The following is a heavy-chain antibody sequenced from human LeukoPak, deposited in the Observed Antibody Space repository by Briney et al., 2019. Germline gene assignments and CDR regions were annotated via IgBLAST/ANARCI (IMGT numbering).Heavy chain of an antibody. J-gene: IGHJ4*02. CDR1: GYTFTGYY. D-gene: IGHD2-2*01. CDR3: ARDLVVSCSSTSCSVAPSDF. V-gene: IGHV1-69*10. CDR2: IIPILGIA. Sequence: SVKVSCKASGYTFTGYYMHWVRQAPGQGLEWMGWIIPILGIATYAQNFQGRVTITADKSTSTAYMELSSLRSEDTAVYYCARDLVVSCSSTSCSVAPSDFWGQGTLVTVSS.